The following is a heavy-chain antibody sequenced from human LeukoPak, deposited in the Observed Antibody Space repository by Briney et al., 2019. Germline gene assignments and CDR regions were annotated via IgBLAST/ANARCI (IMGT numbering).Heavy chain of an antibody. CDR1: GFTFSSYA. V-gene: IGHV3-21*01. Sequence: GGSLRLSCSASGFTFSSYAMHWVRQAPGKGLEWVSSISSSSSYIYYADSVKGRFTISRDNAKNSLYLQMNSLRAEDTAVYYCARDSRDGGYWGQGTLVTVSS. CDR2: ISSSSSYI. CDR3: ARDSRDGGY. D-gene: IGHD5-24*01. J-gene: IGHJ4*02.